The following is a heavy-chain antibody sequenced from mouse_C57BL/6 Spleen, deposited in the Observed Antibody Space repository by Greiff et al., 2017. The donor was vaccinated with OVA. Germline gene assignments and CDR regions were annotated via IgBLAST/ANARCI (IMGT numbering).Heavy chain of an antibody. CDR2: IRLKSDNYAT. D-gene: IGHD1-1*01. V-gene: IGHV6-3*01. CDR1: GFTFSNYW. Sequence: EVKLMESGGGLVQPGGSMKLSCVASGFTFSNYWMNWVRQSPEKGLEWVAQIRLKSDNYATHYAESVKGRFTISRDDSKSRIYLKMDNLRAEDTGIYYCAGDYDYFDYWGQGTTLTVSS. CDR3: AGDYDYFDY. J-gene: IGHJ2*01.